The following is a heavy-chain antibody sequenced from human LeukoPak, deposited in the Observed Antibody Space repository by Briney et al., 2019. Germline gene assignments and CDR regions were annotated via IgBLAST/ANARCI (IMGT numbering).Heavy chain of an antibody. CDR3: AKLSYDDNSGY. D-gene: IGHD4-23*01. Sequence: PGGSLRLSCAASGFTFNTYSMNWVRQAPGKGLEWISYISSSSSTIYYADSVKGRFTISRDNAKKLLYLQMNSMRDEDTAVYYCAKLSYDDNSGYWGQGTLVTVSS. CDR1: GFTFNTYS. J-gene: IGHJ4*02. CDR2: ISSSSSTI. V-gene: IGHV3-48*02.